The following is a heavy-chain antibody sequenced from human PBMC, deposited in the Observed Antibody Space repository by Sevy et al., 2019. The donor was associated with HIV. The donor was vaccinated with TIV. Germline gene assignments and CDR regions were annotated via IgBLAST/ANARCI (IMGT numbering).Heavy chain of an antibody. CDR3: ATAPARMLVADDAFDL. Sequence: ASVKVSCKVSGYILSELSVHWVRQAPGKGLEWMGGFDPEDGETIYAQKFQGRVTMTEDTSTDTAYMELTSLRSEDTAVYYCATAPARMLVADDAFDLWGQGTMVTVSS. J-gene: IGHJ3*01. CDR2: FDPEDGET. V-gene: IGHV1-24*01. CDR1: GYILSELS. D-gene: IGHD5-12*01.